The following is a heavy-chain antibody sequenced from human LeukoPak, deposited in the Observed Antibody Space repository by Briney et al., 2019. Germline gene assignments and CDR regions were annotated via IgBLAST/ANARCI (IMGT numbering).Heavy chain of an antibody. CDR2: IYHSGST. J-gene: IGHJ4*02. D-gene: IGHD3-10*01. CDR3: AREEMSFGALFDY. Sequence: SQTLSLTCTVSGGSISSGGYYWSWIRQPPGKGLEWIGYIYHSGSTYYNPSLKSRVTISVDRSKNQFSLKLSSVTAADTAVYYCAREEMSFGALFDYWGQGTLVTVSS. V-gene: IGHV4-30-2*01. CDR1: GGSISSGGYY.